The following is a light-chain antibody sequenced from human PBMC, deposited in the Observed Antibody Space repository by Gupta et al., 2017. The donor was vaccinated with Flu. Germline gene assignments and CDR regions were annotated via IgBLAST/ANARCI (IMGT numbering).Light chain of an antibody. CDR2: YAS. J-gene: IGKJ3*01. V-gene: IGKV3-20*01. CDR3: QHKHYSQVT. CDR1: HPLDNKY. Sequence: EILLTQSPGTFSLSPGERATLSCRASHPLDNKYLAWYQQRPGQAPSLIVYYASTRANGVPDRFSGSGSGTEFTLTISRREPEDFAVYYCQHKHYSQVTFGHGTKVDVK.